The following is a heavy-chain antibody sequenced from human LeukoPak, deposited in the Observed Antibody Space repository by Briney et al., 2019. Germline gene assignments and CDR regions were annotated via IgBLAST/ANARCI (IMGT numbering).Heavy chain of an antibody. CDR3: ARGYNYDSSGYSQPFDY. J-gene: IGHJ4*02. Sequence: GRSLRLSCAASGFTFSSYAMHWVRQAPGKGLEWVAVISYDGSNKYYADSVKGRFTISRDNSKNTLYLQMNSLRAEDTAVYYCARGYNYDSSGYSQPFDYWGQGTLVTVSS. CDR1: GFTFSSYA. D-gene: IGHD3-22*01. CDR2: ISYDGSNK. V-gene: IGHV3-30*04.